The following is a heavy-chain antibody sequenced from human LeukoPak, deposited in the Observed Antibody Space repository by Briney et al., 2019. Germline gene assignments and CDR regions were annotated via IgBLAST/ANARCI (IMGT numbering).Heavy chain of an antibody. CDR2: IWYDGSKK. V-gene: IGHV3-33*06. D-gene: IGHD2-15*01. CDR3: AKAGGYCSGGSCYYFDY. Sequence: PGGSLRLSCAASGFTFSSYGMHWVRQAPGKGLEWVAVIWYDGSKKLYADSVKGRFTVSRDNSKNTLYLQMNSLRAEDTAVYYCAKAGGYCSGGSCYYFDYWGQGTLVTVSS. J-gene: IGHJ4*02. CDR1: GFTFSSYG.